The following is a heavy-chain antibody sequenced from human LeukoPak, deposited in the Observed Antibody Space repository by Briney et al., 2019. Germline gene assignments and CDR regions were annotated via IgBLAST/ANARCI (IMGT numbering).Heavy chain of an antibody. V-gene: IGHV4-38-2*02. D-gene: IGHD3-22*01. J-gene: IGHJ4*02. Sequence: PSETLSLTCTVSHYSISSGYYWGWIRQSPGKGLEWIGSIYYSGSTYYSPSLKSRVTISVDTSKNQFSLKLSSVTAADTAVYYCARITYYYDSSGYSLVPRFDYWGQGTLVTVSS. CDR1: HYSISSGYY. CDR2: IYYSGST. CDR3: ARITYYYDSSGYSLVPRFDY.